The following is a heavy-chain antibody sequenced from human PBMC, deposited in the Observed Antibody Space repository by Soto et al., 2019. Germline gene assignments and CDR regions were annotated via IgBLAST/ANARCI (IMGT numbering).Heavy chain of an antibody. J-gene: IGHJ6*02. D-gene: IGHD2-8*01. CDR2: IYYSGST. CDR1: GGSIRSFS. V-gene: IGHV4-59*01. Sequence: FPTSPVSGGSIRSFSWSWVPPPPGKGLEWIGYIYYSGSTNYNPSLKSRVTISVDTSKNQFSLKLSSVTAADTAVYYCARDIMGTNYYYYGMDVWGQGTTVTVSS. CDR3: ARDIMGTNYYYYGMDV.